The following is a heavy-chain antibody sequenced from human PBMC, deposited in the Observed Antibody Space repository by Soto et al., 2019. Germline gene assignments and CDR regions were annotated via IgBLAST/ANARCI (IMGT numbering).Heavy chain of an antibody. J-gene: IGHJ4*02. V-gene: IGHV1-2*04. CDR2: IDPASGGT. CDR3: AKSRGSYDVEY. D-gene: IGHD1-26*01. CDR1: GYTFTAYY. Sequence: QVQLVQSGAEVRKPGASVHVSCKTSGYTFTAYYINWVRQAPGQGLEWMGWIDPASGGTNIAQKFQGLVTMTADTSITTACFQLSRLNSDDTDVYCCAKSRGSYDVEYWGQGTLVTVSS.